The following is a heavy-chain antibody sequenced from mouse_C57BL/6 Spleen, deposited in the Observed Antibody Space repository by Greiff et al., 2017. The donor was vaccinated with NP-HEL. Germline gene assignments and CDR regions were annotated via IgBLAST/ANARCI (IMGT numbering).Heavy chain of an antibody. CDR2: IRLKSDNYAT. CDR1: GFTFSNYW. Sequence: EVKVEESGGGLVQPGGSMKLSCVASGFTFSNYWMNWVRQSPEKGLEWVAQIRLKSDNYATHYAESVKGRFTISRDDSKSSVYLQMNNLRAEDTGIYYCTAWDGGYYYAMDYWGQGTSVTVSS. V-gene: IGHV6-3*01. J-gene: IGHJ4*01. CDR3: TAWDGGYYYAMDY. D-gene: IGHD4-1*01.